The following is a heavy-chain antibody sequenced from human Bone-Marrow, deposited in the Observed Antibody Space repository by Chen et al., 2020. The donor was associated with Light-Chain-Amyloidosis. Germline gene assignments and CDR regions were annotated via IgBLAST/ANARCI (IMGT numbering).Heavy chain of an antibody. Sequence: VQLAQSVPEVKKPGESLKISCKGSGYTFPNYWIGWVRQMPGKGLEWMGVIYPDDSDARYSPSFEGQVTISADKSITTAYLQWRSLKASDTAMYYCARRRDGYNFDYWGQGTLVTVSS. CDR2: IYPDDSDA. J-gene: IGHJ4*02. CDR3: ARRRDGYNFDY. CDR1: GYTFPNYW. D-gene: IGHD5-12*01. V-gene: IGHV5-51*01.